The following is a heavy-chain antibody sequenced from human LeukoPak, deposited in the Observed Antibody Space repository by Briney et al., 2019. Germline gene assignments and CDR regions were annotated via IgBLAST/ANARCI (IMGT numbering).Heavy chain of an antibody. CDR3: ARVIEDSSGYSDY. J-gene: IGHJ4*02. V-gene: IGHV4-59*11. Sequence: SETLSLTCTVSGGSISSHYWSWIRQPPGKGLEWIGYIYYSGSTNYNPSLKSRVTISVDTSKNQFSLKLSSVTAADTAVYYCARVIEDSSGYSDYWGQGTLVTVSS. CDR2: IYYSGST. CDR1: GGSISSHY. D-gene: IGHD3-22*01.